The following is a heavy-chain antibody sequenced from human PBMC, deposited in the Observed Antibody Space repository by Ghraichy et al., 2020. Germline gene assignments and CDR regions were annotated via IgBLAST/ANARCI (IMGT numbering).Heavy chain of an antibody. CDR2: TYYRSKWYN. CDR1: GDSVSSNSAA. D-gene: IGHD3-10*01. J-gene: IGHJ3*02. V-gene: IGHV6-1*01. CDR3: AREGLLWFGDQGGGDAFDI. Sequence: SETLSLTCAISGDSVSSNSAAWNWIRQSPSRGLEWLGRTYYRSKWYNDYAVSVKSRITINPDTSKNQFSLQLNSVTPEDTAVYYCAREGLLWFGDQGGGDAFDIWGQGTMVTVSS.